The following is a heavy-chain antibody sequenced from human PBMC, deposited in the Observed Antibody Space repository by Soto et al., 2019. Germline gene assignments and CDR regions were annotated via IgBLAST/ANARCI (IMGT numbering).Heavy chain of an antibody. CDR3: ARAYDILTGYDTLPYRDV. CDR1: GGTSSSYS. V-gene: IGHV1-69*13. D-gene: IGHD3-9*01. Sequence: SVKVSCKASGGTSSSYSISWVRQAPGQGLEWMGGIIPTFGTANYAQKFQGRVTITADESTSTAYMELSSLRSEDTAVYYCARAYDILTGYDTLPYRDVWGQGTTVTVS. CDR2: IIPTFGTA. J-gene: IGHJ6*02.